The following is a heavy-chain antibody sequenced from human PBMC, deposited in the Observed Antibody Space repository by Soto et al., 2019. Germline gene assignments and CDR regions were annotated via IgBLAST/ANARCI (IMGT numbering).Heavy chain of an antibody. V-gene: IGHV3-23*01. CDR3: AKRTTGWYFDL. Sequence: EVQLLESGGGLVQPGGSLRLSCAASGFTFSSYAMSWVRQAPGKGLDWVSIISGSGDSTYYADSVKGRFTISRDNSKNTLYLQMNSLRAEDTAVYYCAKRTTGWYFDLWGRGTLVTVSS. CDR2: ISGSGDST. J-gene: IGHJ2*01. CDR1: GFTFSSYA.